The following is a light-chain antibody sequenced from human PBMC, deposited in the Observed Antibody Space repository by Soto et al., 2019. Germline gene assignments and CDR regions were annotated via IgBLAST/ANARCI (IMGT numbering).Light chain of an antibody. CDR1: QSVSSNY. V-gene: IGKV3-20*01. Sequence: EIVLTQSPGTLSLSPGERATLSCRASQSVSSNYLAWYQQKPGQAPRLLVYGASSRATGVPDRFSGSGSGTDFTLSISRLEPEDSAVYNCQQYGNSPFTFGPGTKVDFK. J-gene: IGKJ3*01. CDR2: GAS. CDR3: QQYGNSPFT.